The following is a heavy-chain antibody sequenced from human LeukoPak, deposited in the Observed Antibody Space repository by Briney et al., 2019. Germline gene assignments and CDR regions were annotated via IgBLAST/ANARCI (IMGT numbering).Heavy chain of an antibody. Sequence: GRSLRLSCAASGFTLSSYAMHWVRQAPGKGLEWVAVISYDGSNKYYADSVKGRFTISRDNSKNTLYLQMNSLRAEDTAVYYCARSSSWDDWFDPWGQGTLVTVSS. D-gene: IGHD6-13*01. V-gene: IGHV3-30*04. CDR1: GFTLSSYA. J-gene: IGHJ5*02. CDR3: ARSSSWDDWFDP. CDR2: ISYDGSNK.